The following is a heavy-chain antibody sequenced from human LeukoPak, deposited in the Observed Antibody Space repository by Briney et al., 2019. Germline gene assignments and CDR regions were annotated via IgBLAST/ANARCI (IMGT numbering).Heavy chain of an antibody. D-gene: IGHD4-11*01. CDR2: IHHSGST. Sequence: SETLSLTGAVYGGSFSGYYWSWIRQPPVKGLEWIGEIHHSGSTNYNPSLKSRVTISVDTSKNQISLKLSSVTAADTAAYYCARGLTTSIPPCYFDYWGQGTLVTVSS. J-gene: IGHJ4*02. CDR1: GGSFSGYY. CDR3: ARGLTTSIPPCYFDY. V-gene: IGHV4-34*01.